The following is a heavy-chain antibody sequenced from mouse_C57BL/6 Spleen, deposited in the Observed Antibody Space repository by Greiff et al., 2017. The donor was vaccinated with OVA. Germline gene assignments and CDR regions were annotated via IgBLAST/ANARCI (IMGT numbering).Heavy chain of an antibody. CDR3: ARRDYDYADYAMDY. CDR1: GYTFTDYY. J-gene: IGHJ4*01. V-gene: IGHV1-26*01. CDR2: INPNNGGT. Sequence: EVQLQQSGPELVKPGASVKISCKASGYTFTDYYMNWVKQSHGKSLEWIGDINPNNGGTSYNQKFKGKATLTVDKSSSTAYMELRSLTSEDSAVYYCARRDYDYADYAMDYWGQGTSVTVSS. D-gene: IGHD2-4*01.